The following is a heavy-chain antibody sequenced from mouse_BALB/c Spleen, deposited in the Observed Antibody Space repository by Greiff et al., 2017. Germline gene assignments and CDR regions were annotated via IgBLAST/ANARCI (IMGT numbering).Heavy chain of an antibody. J-gene: IGHJ2*01. D-gene: IGHD2-4*01. CDR2: IWAGGST. CDR3: ASSAYYDYPFDY. CDR1: GFSLTSYG. V-gene: IGHV2-9*02. Sequence: VKLQESGPGLVAPSQSLSITCTVSGFSLTSYGVHWVRQPPGKGLEWLGVIWAGGSTNYNSALMSRLSISKDNSKSQVFLKMNSLQTDDTAMYYCASSAYYDYPFDYWGQGTTLTVSS.